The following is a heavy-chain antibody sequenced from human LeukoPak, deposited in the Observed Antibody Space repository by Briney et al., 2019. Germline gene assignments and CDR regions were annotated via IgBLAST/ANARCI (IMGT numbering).Heavy chain of an antibody. CDR2: ISSSSSYI. CDR3: ARVRTGSHGGNSDLDY. D-gene: IGHD4-23*01. Sequence: GGSLRLSCAASGFTFSSYSMNWVRQAPGKWLEWVSSISSSSSYIYYADSVKGRFTISRDNAKNSLYLQMNSLRAEDTAVYYCARVRTGSHGGNSDLDYWGQGTLVTVSS. V-gene: IGHV3-21*01. J-gene: IGHJ4*02. CDR1: GFTFSSYS.